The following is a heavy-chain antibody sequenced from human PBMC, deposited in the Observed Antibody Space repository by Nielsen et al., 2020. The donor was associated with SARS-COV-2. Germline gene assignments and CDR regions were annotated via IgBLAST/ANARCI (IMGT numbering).Heavy chain of an antibody. V-gene: IGHV1-46*01. D-gene: IGHD6-6*01. CDR2: INPSGGST. CDR1: GYTFTSYY. CDR3: ARDCDYGYSSSSPGRKINYYYMDV. J-gene: IGHJ6*03. Sequence: ASVKVSCKASGYTFTSYYMHWVRQAPGQGLEWMGLINPSGGSTSYAQKFQGRVTMTRDTSTSTVYMELSSLRSEDAAVYYCARDCDYGYSSSSPGRKINYYYMDVWGKGTTVTVSS.